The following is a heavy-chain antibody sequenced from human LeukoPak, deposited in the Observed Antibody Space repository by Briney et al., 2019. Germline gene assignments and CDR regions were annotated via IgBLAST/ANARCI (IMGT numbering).Heavy chain of an antibody. J-gene: IGHJ6*02. CDR1: GYTFTGYY. CDR3: ARDGYSSSGWGYYYGMDV. V-gene: IGHV1-2*02. Sequence: ASVKVSCKASGYTFTGYYMHWVRQAPGQGLEWMGWINPNSGGTNYAQKFQGRVTMTRDTSISTAYMELSRLRSDDTAAYYCARDGYSSSGWGYYYGMDVWGQGTTVTVSS. CDR2: INPNSGGT. D-gene: IGHD6-13*01.